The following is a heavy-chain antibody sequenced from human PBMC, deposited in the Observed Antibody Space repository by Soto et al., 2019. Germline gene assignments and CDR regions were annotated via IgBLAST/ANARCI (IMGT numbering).Heavy chain of an antibody. CDR1: GYTFTSYD. D-gene: IGHD6-13*01. V-gene: IGHV1-18*01. Sequence: ASVKVSCKASGYTFTSYDISWVRQAPGQGLEWMGWISADNGNTNYAQKLQGRVTMTTDTSTSTAYMELRSLRSDDTAVYYCARDQEYSSSWYTGYYFDYWGQGTLVTVSS. CDR3: ARDQEYSSSWYTGYYFDY. J-gene: IGHJ4*02. CDR2: ISADNGNT.